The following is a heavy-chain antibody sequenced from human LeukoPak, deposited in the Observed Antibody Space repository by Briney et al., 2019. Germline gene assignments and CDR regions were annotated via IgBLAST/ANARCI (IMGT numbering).Heavy chain of an antibody. D-gene: IGHD1-26*01. CDR1: GYTFTYRY. CDR3: ASHSGSYGVLDC. V-gene: IGHV1-45*03. J-gene: IGHJ4*02. Sequence: SVKVSCKASGYTFTYRYLHWVRQAPRQALEWMGWITPFNGNTNYAQKFQDRVTITRDRSMSTAYMELSSLRSEDTAMYYCASHSGSYGVLDCWGQGTLVTVSS. CDR2: ITPFNGNT.